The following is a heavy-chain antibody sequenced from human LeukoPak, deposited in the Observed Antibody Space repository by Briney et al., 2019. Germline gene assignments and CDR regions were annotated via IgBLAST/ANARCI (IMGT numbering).Heavy chain of an antibody. Sequence: SVKVSCKASGGTFSSYAISWVRQAPGQGLEWMGGIIPIFGTANYAQKFQGRVTITTDESTSTAYMELSSLRSEDTAVYCCARDLPSKYYYDSSGYYYVPGFDYWGQGTLVTVSS. J-gene: IGHJ4*02. CDR1: GGTFSSYA. D-gene: IGHD3-22*01. CDR2: IIPIFGTA. CDR3: ARDLPSKYYYDSSGYYYVPGFDY. V-gene: IGHV1-69*05.